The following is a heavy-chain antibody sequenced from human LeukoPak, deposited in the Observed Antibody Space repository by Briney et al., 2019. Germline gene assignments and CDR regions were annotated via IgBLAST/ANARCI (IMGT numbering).Heavy chain of an antibody. V-gene: IGHV1-8*01. Sequence: ASVKVSCKASGYTFTSYDINWVRQATGQGLEWMGWMNPNSGNTGYAQKFQGRVTMTRNTSISTAYMELSSLRSEDTAVYYCAKIWFGELSLKSVGYWYFDLWGRGTLVTVSS. CDR3: AKIWFGELSLKSVGYWYFDL. D-gene: IGHD3-10*01. J-gene: IGHJ2*01. CDR1: GYTFTSYD. CDR2: MNPNSGNT.